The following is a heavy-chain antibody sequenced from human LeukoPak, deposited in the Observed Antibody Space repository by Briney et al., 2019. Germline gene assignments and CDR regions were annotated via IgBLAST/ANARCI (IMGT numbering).Heavy chain of an antibody. D-gene: IGHD4-17*01. CDR2: ISWNSGSI. Sequence: GRSLRLSCAASGFTFDDYAMHWVRQAPGKGLDWVSGISWNSGSIGYADSVKGRFTISRDNAKNSLYLQMNSLRAEDTALYYCAKDLYGDYPAGDCAFDIWGQGTMVTVSS. CDR1: GFTFDDYA. V-gene: IGHV3-9*01. J-gene: IGHJ3*02. CDR3: AKDLYGDYPAGDCAFDI.